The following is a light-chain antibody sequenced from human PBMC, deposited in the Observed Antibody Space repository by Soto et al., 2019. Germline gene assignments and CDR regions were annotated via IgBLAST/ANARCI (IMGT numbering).Light chain of an antibody. V-gene: IGKV2-28*01. J-gene: IGKJ2*01. Sequence: DIVMTQSPLSLPVTPGEPASISCRSSQSLLHSNGNYYLDWYLQKPGLSPQLLIYLGSNRASGVPDRFSGSGSGTDSTLKISRVEAEDVGVYYCMQSLQAPRTFRQGTKLQIK. CDR1: QSLLHSNGNYY. CDR3: MQSLQAPRT. CDR2: LGS.